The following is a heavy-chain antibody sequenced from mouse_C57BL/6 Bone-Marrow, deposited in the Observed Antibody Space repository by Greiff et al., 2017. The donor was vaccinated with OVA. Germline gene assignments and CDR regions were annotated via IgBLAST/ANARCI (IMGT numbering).Heavy chain of an antibody. V-gene: IGHV1-76*01. CDR1: GYTFTDYY. J-gene: IGHJ1*03. Sequence: VQLQQSGAELVRPGASVKLSCKASGYTFTDYYINWVKQRPGQGLEWIARIYPGSGNTYYTEKFKGKVTLTAEKSSSTAYMQLSSLTSEDSAVYFCASGRPWYFDVWGTGTTVTVSS. CDR3: ASGRPWYFDV. CDR2: IYPGSGNT.